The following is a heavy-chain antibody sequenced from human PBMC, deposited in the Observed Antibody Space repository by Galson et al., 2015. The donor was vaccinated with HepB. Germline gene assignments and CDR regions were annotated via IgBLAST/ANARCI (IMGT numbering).Heavy chain of an antibody. CDR2: INHSGST. V-gene: IGHV4-34*01. CDR1: GGSFSGYY. CDR3: ARRWLAIAAAGTPLVGYVGFDY. Sequence: SETLSLTCAVYGGSFSGYYWSWIRQPPGKGLEWIGEINHSGSTNYNPSLKSRVTISVDTSKNQFSRKLSSVTAADTAVYYCARRWLAIAAAGTPLVGYVGFDYWGQGTLVTVSS. J-gene: IGHJ4*02. D-gene: IGHD6-13*01.